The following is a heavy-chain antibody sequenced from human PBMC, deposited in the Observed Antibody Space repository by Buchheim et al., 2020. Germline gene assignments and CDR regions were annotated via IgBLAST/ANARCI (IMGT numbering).Heavy chain of an antibody. Sequence: QVQLQESGPGLVKPSQTLSLTCTVSGGSISSGGYYWSWIRQHPGKGLEWIGYIYYSGSTSSNPSLKSRVTISVDTSKNQLSLKLSSVTAADTAVYYCARDLVKVGMSLGWFDPWGQGTL. J-gene: IGHJ5*02. CDR2: IYYSGST. D-gene: IGHD2-21*01. V-gene: IGHV4-31*03. CDR3: ARDLVKVGMSLGWFDP. CDR1: GGSISSGGYY.